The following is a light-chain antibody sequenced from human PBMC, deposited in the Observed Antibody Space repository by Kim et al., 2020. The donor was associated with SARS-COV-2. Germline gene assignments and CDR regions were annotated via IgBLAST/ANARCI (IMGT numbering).Light chain of an antibody. CDR2: DAS. CDR1: QDINGF. J-gene: IGKJ5*01. V-gene: IGKV1-33*01. CDR3: QQHDNLPIT. Sequence: ASVGDRVTITCHASQDINGFLNWYQQTPGKAPKILIYDASNLETGVPSRFSGSGSGTDFTFTISSLQPEDIAIYYCQQHDNLPITFGQGTRLEIK.